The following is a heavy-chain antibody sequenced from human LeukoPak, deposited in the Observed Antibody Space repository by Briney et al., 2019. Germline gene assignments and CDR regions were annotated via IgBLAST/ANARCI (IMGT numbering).Heavy chain of an antibody. V-gene: IGHV3-21*01. Sequence: PGGSLRLSCAASGFTFSSYSMNWVRQAPGKGLEWVSSISSSSSYIYYADSVKGRFTISRDNAKNLLYLQMNSLRAEDTAVYYCARDRTVAGTPLDYCYYGMDVWGQGTTVTVSS. CDR1: GFTFSSYS. CDR2: ISSSSSYI. CDR3: ARDRTVAGTPLDYCYYGMDV. J-gene: IGHJ6*02. D-gene: IGHD6-19*01.